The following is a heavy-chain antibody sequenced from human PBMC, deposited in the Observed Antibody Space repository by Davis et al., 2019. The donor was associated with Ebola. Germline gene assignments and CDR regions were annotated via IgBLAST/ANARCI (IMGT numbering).Heavy chain of an antibody. Sequence: SETLSLTCTVSGGSIRSNSYYWAWIRQAPGKGLEWIGSIHYTGPTQYNPSLESRVTISVDTSQNQFSLKLSSVTAADTAVYYCARRVGGSYYKPFDYWGQGTLVTVSS. V-gene: IGHV4-39*01. CDR1: GGSIRSNSYY. D-gene: IGHD1-26*01. J-gene: IGHJ4*02. CDR3: ARRVGGSYYKPFDY. CDR2: IHYTGPT.